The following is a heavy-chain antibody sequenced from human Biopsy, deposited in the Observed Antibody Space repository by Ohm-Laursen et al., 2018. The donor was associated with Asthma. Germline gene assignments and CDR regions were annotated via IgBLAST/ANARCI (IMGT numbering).Heavy chain of an antibody. Sequence: TLSLTCTVPGGSINIGDYYWSWIRQHPVKGLEWIGHIYYSGSTYYNPSLKSRVTISVDTSKNQFSLKLSSVTAADTAVYYCARDTYGGNAAYYYGMDVWGQGTTVTVSS. J-gene: IGHJ6*02. CDR1: GGSINIGDYY. CDR2: IYYSGST. CDR3: ARDTYGGNAAYYYGMDV. D-gene: IGHD4-23*01. V-gene: IGHV4-31*03.